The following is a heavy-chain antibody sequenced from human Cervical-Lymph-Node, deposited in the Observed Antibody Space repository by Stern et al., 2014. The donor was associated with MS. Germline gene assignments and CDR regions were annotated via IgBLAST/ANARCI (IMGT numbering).Heavy chain of an antibody. V-gene: IGHV3-73*01. CDR1: GILFSGAS. J-gene: IGHJ4*02. CDR2: IRSKSNAYTA. CDR3: VSDGSGWRN. Sequence: VQLVQFGGGLVQPGGSLKLSCAASGILFSGASMHWVRQPSGKGLEWIGGIRSKSNAYTATYTASVEGRVTSSRDDSKSTAYLQLNSLKTEDTAVYYCVSDGSGWRNWGQGTLVTVSS. D-gene: IGHD3-10*01.